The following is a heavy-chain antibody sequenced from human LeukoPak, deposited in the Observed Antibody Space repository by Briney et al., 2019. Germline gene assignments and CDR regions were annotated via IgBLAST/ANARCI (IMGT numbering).Heavy chain of an antibody. CDR3: AREPIAVAGQNAFDI. Sequence: ASVKVSCKVSGYTLTELSMHWVRQAPGQGLEWMGWINPNSGGTNYAQKFQGRVTMTRDTSISTAYMELSRLRSDDTAVYYCAREPIAVAGQNAFDIWGQGTMVTVSS. V-gene: IGHV1-2*02. CDR2: INPNSGGT. D-gene: IGHD6-19*01. J-gene: IGHJ3*02. CDR1: GYTLTELS.